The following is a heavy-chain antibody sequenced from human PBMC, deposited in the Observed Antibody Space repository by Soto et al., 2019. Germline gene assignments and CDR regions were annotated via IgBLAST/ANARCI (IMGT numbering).Heavy chain of an antibody. D-gene: IGHD3-10*01. CDR2: ISGRGTYT. CDR1: GFTFSDYY. Sequence: GGSLRLSCAASGFTFSDYYMSWIRQAPGKGLEWLSYISGRGTYTNTADSVGGRFTISRDNAKKSLYLQMNNLRAEDTAVYYCARDREFNTIRLYYGMDIWGQGTTVTVSS. CDR3: ARDREFNTIRLYYGMDI. J-gene: IGHJ6*02. V-gene: IGHV3-11*06.